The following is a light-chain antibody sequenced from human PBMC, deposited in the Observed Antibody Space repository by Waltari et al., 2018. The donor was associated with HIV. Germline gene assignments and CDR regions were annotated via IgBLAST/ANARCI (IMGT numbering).Light chain of an antibody. CDR1: SSDIGGF. CDR3: GSYTGDESPDVV. CDR2: EVT. V-gene: IGLV2-8*01. J-gene: IGLJ2*01. Sequence: QSALTQPPSASGSPGQSVTISCTGTSSDIGGFVSWYQQHSGQAPKLMIYEVTKRPSGVPDRFSGSTSGNTASLTVSGLQAEDEADYYCGSYTGDESPDVVFGEGTKLTVL.